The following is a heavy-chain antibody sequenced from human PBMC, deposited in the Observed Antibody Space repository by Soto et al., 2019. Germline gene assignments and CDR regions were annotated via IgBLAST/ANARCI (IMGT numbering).Heavy chain of an antibody. D-gene: IGHD3-10*01. CDR1: GFTFSSYW. CDR3: AKPLLWFGDSDWFDP. V-gene: IGHV3-7*03. Sequence: GGSLRLSCAASGFTFSSYWMSWVRQAPGKGLEWVANIKQDGSRKYYVDSVKGRFTISRDNAKNSLYLQMNSLRAKDTAVYYCAKPLLWFGDSDWFDPWGQGTLVTVSS. CDR2: IKQDGSRK. J-gene: IGHJ5*02.